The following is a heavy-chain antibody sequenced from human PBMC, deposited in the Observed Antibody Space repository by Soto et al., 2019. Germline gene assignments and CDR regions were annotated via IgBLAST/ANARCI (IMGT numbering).Heavy chain of an antibody. V-gene: IGHV1-18*01. CDR3: ARGGGRHLRPLET. D-gene: IGHD3-16*01. CDR1: DSVFVTSV. J-gene: IGHJ4*01. CDR2: ISANDGGT. Sequence: QALLEQPGPEVKKPGDSVRISCWLYDSVFVTSVITWLRQTPGQGLEWMGWISANDGGTLSAMKFTDRLVMSTDTMRNMAYLQLWEVTSDDSAVDFCARGGGRHLRPLETWGNGTPVTVSS.